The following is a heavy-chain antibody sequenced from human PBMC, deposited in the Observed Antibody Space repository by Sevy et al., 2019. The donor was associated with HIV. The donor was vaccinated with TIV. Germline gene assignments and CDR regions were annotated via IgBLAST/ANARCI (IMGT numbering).Heavy chain of an antibody. V-gene: IGHV1-69*13. CDR3: AREPYEARGYFDY. CDR2: IIPIFGTA. D-gene: IGHD2-21*01. J-gene: IGHJ4*02. CDR1: GGTFSSYA. Sequence: ASVKVSCKASGGTFSSYAISWVRQAPGQGLEWMGGIIPIFGTANYAQKFQGRVTITADESTSTAYMELSSLRSEDTAVYYCAREPYEARGYFDYWGQGTLVTVSS.